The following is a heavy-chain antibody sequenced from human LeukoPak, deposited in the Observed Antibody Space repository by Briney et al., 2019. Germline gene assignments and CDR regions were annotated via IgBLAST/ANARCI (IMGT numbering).Heavy chain of an antibody. Sequence: GGSLRLSCAASGFTFSSYAMSWVRQAPGKGLEWVSAISGSGGSTYYADSVKGRFTISRDNSKNTLYLQMNSLRAEDTAVYYCAKDPYYYDSSGFPAGADYWGQGTLVTVSS. V-gene: IGHV3-23*01. CDR3: AKDPYYYDSSGFPAGADY. D-gene: IGHD3-22*01. CDR2: ISGSGGST. J-gene: IGHJ4*02. CDR1: GFTFSSYA.